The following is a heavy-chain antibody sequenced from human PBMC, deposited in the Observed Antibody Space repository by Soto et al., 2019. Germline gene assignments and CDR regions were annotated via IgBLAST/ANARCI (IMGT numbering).Heavy chain of an antibody. Sequence: GGTLRLCCAASGVTFSSYWIHLARQAQKKRLEWVSRINSDGSSTRYADSVDGRFTISRDKPKNTLNLQVNSLRAEDTAIYYGSSILVIPGIKDCYYYGMDVWGQVTSVT. J-gene: IGHJ6*02. V-gene: IGHV3-74*01. D-gene: IGHD2-15*01. CDR2: INSDGSST. CDR3: SSILVIPGIKDCYYYGMDV. CDR1: GVTFSSYW.